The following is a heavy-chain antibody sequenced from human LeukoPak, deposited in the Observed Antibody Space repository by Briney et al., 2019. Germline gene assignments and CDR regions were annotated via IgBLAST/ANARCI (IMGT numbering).Heavy chain of an antibody. CDR2: IYYSGST. CDR1: GGSISSSSYY. V-gene: IGHV4-39*01. J-gene: IGHJ3*02. Sequence: RSSETLFLTCTVPGGSISSSSYYWGWIRQPPGKGLEWIGSIYYSGSTYYNPSLKSRDTISVDTSKNQFSLKLSSVTAADTAVYYCASHTDWYRNAFDIWGQGTMVTVSS. CDR3: ASHTDWYRNAFDI. D-gene: IGHD2-21*01.